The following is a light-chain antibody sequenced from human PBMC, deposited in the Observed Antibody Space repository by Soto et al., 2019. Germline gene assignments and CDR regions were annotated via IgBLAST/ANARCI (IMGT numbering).Light chain of an antibody. J-gene: IGKJ2*01. CDR1: QSVSSSY. V-gene: IGKV3-20*01. Sequence: EIVLTQSPGTLSLYPGERATLSCRASQSVSSSYLAWYQQKPGQAPRLLIYGASSRATGIPDRFSGSGSGTDFSLTISRLEPEDFAVYYCHQYDNTPQTFGQGTKVDI. CDR3: HQYDNTPQT. CDR2: GAS.